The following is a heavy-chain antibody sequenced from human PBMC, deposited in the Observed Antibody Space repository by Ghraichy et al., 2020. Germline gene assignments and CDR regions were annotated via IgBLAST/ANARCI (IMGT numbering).Heavy chain of an antibody. CDR2: IYTSGST. CDR3: ARDTGSWYGDWFDP. J-gene: IGHJ5*02. Sequence: SETLSLTCTVSGGSISSGSYYWSWLRQPAGKGLEWIRRIYTSGSTNYNPHLKSRVTISVDTSKNQFSLKPSSVTAADTAVYYCARDTGSWYGDWFDPWGQGTLATVSS. D-gene: IGHD6-13*01. CDR1: GGSISSGSYY. V-gene: IGHV4-61*02.